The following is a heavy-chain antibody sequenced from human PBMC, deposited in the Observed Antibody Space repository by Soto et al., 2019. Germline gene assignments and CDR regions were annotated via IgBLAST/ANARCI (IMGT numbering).Heavy chain of an antibody. J-gene: IGHJ4*02. Sequence: QITLKESGPPLVKPTQTLTLTCTLSGLSLSTSGVGVGWIRQPPGKPLEWLALIFWDDDKRYSPSLSSRLTITNHTSKTQVIFTMPNMDPVDTATYYCPRSAVPGTYFFHHSGQGTLVTVSS. D-gene: IGHD6-19*01. CDR1: GLSLSTSGVG. CDR2: IFWDDDK. CDR3: PRSAVPGTYFFHH. V-gene: IGHV2-5*02.